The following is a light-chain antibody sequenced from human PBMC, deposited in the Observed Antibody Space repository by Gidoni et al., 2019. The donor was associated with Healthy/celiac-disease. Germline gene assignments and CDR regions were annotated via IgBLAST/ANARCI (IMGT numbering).Light chain of an antibody. CDR1: QDSSNY. CDR3: QQYDNLLLT. V-gene: IGKV1-33*01. CDR2: DAS. Sequence: DIQMTQSPSSLSASVGDRVTITCQASQDSSNYLNWYQQKPGKAPKLLIYDASNLETGVPSRFSGSGSGTDFTFTISSLQPEDIATYYCQQYDNLLLTFGGGTKVEIK. J-gene: IGKJ4*01.